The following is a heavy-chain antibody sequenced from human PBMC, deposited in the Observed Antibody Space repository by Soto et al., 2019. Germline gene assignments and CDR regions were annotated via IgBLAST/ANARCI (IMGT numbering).Heavy chain of an antibody. V-gene: IGHV1-18*01. J-gene: IGHJ2*01. CDR3: ARAPFFFLCYGAPRALHSFPTRRSSDL. CDR2: ISAYNGNT. CDR1: GYTFTSYG. D-gene: IGHD3-3*02. Sequence: GAAVKLTCKASGYTFTSYGISWVRQAPGQRLEWMGWISAYNGNTNYAQKLQGRVTMATDTSTSTAYMELRSLRSDDTAVYYCARAPFFFLCYGAPRALHSFPTRRSSDL.